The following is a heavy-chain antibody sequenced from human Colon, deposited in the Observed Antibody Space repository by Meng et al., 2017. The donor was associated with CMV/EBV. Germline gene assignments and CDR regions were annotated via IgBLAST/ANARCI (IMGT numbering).Heavy chain of an antibody. CDR3: ATIMDLYSTSLDYIDY. D-gene: IGHD6-6*01. Sequence: GGSLRLSCAASGFTFSSSAMSWVRQAPGKGLEWVSAVVGSGDKTYYTDSVKGRFTISRDNSKNTLYLQMNSLRADDTAIYYCATIMDLYSTSLDYIDYWGQGTLVTVSS. CDR2: VVGSGDKT. J-gene: IGHJ4*02. V-gene: IGHV3-23*01. CDR1: GFTFSSSA.